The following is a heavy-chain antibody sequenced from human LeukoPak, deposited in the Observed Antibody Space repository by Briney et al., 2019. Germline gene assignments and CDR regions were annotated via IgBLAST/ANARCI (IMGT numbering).Heavy chain of an antibody. V-gene: IGHV4-30-4*01. CDR1: GGSISSGDYY. CDR2: IYYSGST. D-gene: IGHD6-6*01. CDR3: ASTSSSSSWFDP. Sequence: SETLSLTCTVSGGSISSGDYYWSWIRQPPGKGLEWIGYIYYSGSTCYNPSLKSRVTISVDTSKNQFSLKLSSVTAADTAVYYCASTSSSSSWFDPWGQGTLVTVSS. J-gene: IGHJ5*02.